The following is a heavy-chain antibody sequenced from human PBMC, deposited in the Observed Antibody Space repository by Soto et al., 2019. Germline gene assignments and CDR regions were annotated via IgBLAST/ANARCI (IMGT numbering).Heavy chain of an antibody. J-gene: IGHJ5*01. CDR2: ISYDGSNE. D-gene: IGHD2-8*01. CDR1: GFTFSSYA. Sequence: PGGSLRLSCAASGFTFSSYAMHWVRQAPGKGLEWVAVISYDGSNEYYADSVKGRFTISRDNSKNTLYLQMNSLRSDDTAVYYCGRSSSMLGAGWSDSWGRGTLVTVSS. CDR3: GRSSSMLGAGWSDS. V-gene: IGHV3-30-3*01.